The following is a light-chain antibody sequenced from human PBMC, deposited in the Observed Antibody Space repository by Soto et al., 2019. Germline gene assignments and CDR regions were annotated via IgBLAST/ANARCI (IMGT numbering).Light chain of an antibody. J-gene: IGKJ1*01. CDR2: GTS. V-gene: IGKV3-20*01. CDR1: QSVSTTY. Sequence: ETVLTQSPGTLSLSPGERATLSCRASQSVSTTYLAWYQQKPGQSPRLLISGTSNRATGIPDRFSGSGSGTDFTLTISRLEPEDFAVYYCQQYGMSRWTFGQGTKVDSK. CDR3: QQYGMSRWT.